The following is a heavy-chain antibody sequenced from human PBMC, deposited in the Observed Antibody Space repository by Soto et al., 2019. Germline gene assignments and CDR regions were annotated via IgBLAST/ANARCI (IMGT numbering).Heavy chain of an antibody. D-gene: IGHD3-10*01. CDR2: INYSGST. CDR3: ARVPQGSGTYFNYYYVMDV. CDR1: GDSISSGNYY. J-gene: IGHJ6*02. Sequence: QVQLQESGPGLVKPSQTLSLSCTLSGDSISSGNYYWGWIRHSPGKGLEWIAYINYSGSTYWNQSLRGRITMSVDTWKNQFSLKLRSVTAADTAVYYWARVPQGSGTYFNYYYVMDVWGQGTTVTVSS. V-gene: IGHV4-30-4*01.